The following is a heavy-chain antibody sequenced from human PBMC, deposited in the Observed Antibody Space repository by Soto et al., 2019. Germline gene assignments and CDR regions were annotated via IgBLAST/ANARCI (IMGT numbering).Heavy chain of an antibody. Sequence: PGGSLRLSCAASGFTFGDHGMHWVRQAPGKVLEWVAVISFDAKNKKYVDSVEGRFTISRDNPQNMLYLQMDSLSGDDTGVYYCARESVETTYSYYGMDVWGPGTTVTVSS. CDR2: ISFDAKNK. D-gene: IGHD5-18*01. V-gene: IGHV3-30*03. CDR1: GFTFGDHG. J-gene: IGHJ6*02. CDR3: ARESVETTYSYYGMDV.